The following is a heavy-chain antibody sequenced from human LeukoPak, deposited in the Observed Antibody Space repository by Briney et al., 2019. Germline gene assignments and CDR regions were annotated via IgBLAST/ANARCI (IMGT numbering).Heavy chain of an antibody. J-gene: IGHJ4*02. CDR2: IYNSDDT. V-gene: IGHV4-39*01. CDR3: VRHRYFGGNFADY. Sequence: SGPTLVKPIETLTLTCTFSGFSLSTSGVGVGWIRQPPGKGLEWIGSIYNSDDTSYNPSLRSRVTISVDTSKNQFSLNLSSVTAADTAVYYCVRHRYFGGNFADYWGQGILVTVSS. D-gene: IGHD4-23*01. CDR1: GFSLSTSGVG.